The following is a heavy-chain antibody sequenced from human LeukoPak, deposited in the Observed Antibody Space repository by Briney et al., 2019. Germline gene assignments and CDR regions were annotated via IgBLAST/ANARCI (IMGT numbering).Heavy chain of an antibody. CDR2: IYYSGST. Sequence: SETLSLTCVVSGGSISGHYCSWIRQPPGKELEWIGHIYYSGSTNYNPSLKSRVTISVDTSKNEFSLKVTSVTTADTAMYYCATGRLNYGYLDYWGQGTLVTVSS. V-gene: IGHV4-59*11. D-gene: IGHD3-10*01. CDR3: ATGRLNYGYLDY. J-gene: IGHJ4*02. CDR1: GGSISGHY.